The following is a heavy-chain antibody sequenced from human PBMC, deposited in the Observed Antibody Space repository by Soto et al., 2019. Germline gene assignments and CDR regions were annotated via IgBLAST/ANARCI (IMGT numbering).Heavy chain of an antibody. D-gene: IGHD6-19*01. CDR1: GFSLSTSVVG. Sequence: QITLKESGPTLVKPTQTLTLTCSFSGFSLSTSVVGVGWIRQPPGKAPEWLALIYWDDDKQYSPSLKSRLTITKDTSKNQVVLTMTNMDTVDTATYHCAHGSGWLHDYWGQGILVTVSS. V-gene: IGHV2-5*02. CDR3: AHGSGWLHDY. J-gene: IGHJ4*02. CDR2: IYWDDDK.